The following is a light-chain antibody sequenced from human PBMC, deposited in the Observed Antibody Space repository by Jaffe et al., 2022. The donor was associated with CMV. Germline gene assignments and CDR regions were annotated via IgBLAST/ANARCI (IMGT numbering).Light chain of an antibody. J-gene: IGKJ1*01. CDR3: QQYAQ. CDR1: QSVSSSF. V-gene: IGKV3-20*01. Sequence: EIVLTQSPGTLSLSPGERATLSCRASQSVSSSFLAWYQQKPGQAPRLLIYAASTRATGIPDRFSGSGSGTDFTLTISRLEPEDFAVYYCQQYAQFAQGTKVEIK. CDR2: AAS.